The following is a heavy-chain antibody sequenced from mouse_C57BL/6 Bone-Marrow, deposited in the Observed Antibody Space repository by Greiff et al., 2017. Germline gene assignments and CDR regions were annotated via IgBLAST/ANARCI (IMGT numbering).Heavy chain of an antibody. CDR1: GYTFTSYW. D-gene: IGHD2-5*01. Sequence: QVQLQQPGAELVKPGASVTLSCKASGYTFTSYWMQWVQQRPGQGLEWIGEIDPSDSYTNYNQKFKGKATLTVDTSSSTAYMQLSSLTSEDSAVYYCARGSNYAWFAYWGQGTLVTVSA. CDR2: IDPSDSYT. V-gene: IGHV1-50*01. CDR3: ARGSNYAWFAY. J-gene: IGHJ3*01.